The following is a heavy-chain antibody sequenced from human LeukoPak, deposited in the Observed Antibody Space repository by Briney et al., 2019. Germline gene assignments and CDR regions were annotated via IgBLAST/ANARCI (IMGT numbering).Heavy chain of an antibody. V-gene: IGHV4-4*02. Sequence: SETLSLTCAVSGGSISSSNWWSWVRQPPGKGLECIGEIYHSGSTNYNPSLKSRVTISVDKSKNQFSLKLSSVTAADTAVYYCARDPYDSSGYYYSIGAFDIWGQGTMVTVSS. CDR2: IYHSGST. CDR1: GGSISSSNW. CDR3: ARDPYDSSGYYYSIGAFDI. J-gene: IGHJ3*02. D-gene: IGHD3-22*01.